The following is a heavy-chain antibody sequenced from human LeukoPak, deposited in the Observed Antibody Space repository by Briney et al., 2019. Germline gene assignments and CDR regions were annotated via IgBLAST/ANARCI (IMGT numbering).Heavy chain of an antibody. D-gene: IGHD4-11*01. CDR3: ARDRFGLQSQTDY. CDR2: ISSSSSYI. V-gene: IGHV3-21*01. J-gene: IGHJ4*02. Sequence: GGSLRLSCAASGFAFSSYSMNWVRQAPGKGREWVSSISSSSSYIYYADSVKGRFTISRDNAKNSLYLQMNSLRAEDTAVCCCARDRFGLQSQTDYCGKGTLVTVSS. CDR1: GFAFSSYS.